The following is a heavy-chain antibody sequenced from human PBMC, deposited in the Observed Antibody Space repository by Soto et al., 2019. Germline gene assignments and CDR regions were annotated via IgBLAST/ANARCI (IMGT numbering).Heavy chain of an antibody. CDR2: ISGSGGST. CDR3: AKDAVFWSGYYYDAFDI. D-gene: IGHD3-3*01. V-gene: IGHV3-23*01. Sequence: EVQLLESGGGLVQPGGSLRLSCAASGFTFSSYAMSWVRQAPGKGLEWVSAISGSGGSTYYADSVKGRFTISRDNSKNTLDLQMNSLRAEDTAVYYCAKDAVFWSGYYYDAFDIWGQGTMVTVSS. CDR1: GFTFSSYA. J-gene: IGHJ3*02.